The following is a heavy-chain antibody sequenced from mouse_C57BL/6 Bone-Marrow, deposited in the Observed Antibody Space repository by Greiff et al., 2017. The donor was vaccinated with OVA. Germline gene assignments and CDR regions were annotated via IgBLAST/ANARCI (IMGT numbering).Heavy chain of an antibody. V-gene: IGHV5-17*01. CDR1: GFTFSDYG. J-gene: IGHJ3*01. Sequence: EVMLVESGGGLVKPGGSLKLSCAASGFTFSDYGMHWVRQAPEKGLEWVAYISSGSSTIYYADTVKGRFTISRDNAKNTLFLQMTSLRSEDTAMYYCASPWFAYWGQGTLVTVSA. CDR3: ASPWFAY. CDR2: ISSGSSTI.